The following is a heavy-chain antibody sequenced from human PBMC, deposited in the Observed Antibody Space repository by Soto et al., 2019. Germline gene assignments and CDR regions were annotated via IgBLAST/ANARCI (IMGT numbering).Heavy chain of an antibody. J-gene: IGHJ5*02. Sequence: QVQVVESGGGLVKPGGSLRLSCEVSGFSVTDSLSWSRQAPGKGLEWVAYISDRGSTIFYADSVRGRFTISRDSAQNSLFLEMDSLRVDDTAIYYCARVVGLHPNTWFDPWGQGTLVTVSS. CDR3: ARVVGLHPNTWFDP. V-gene: IGHV3-11*01. CDR1: GFSVTDSL. CDR2: ISDRGSTI.